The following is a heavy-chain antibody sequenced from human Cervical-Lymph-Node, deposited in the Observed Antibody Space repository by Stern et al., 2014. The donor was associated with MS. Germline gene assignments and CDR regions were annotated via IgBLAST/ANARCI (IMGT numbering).Heavy chain of an antibody. CDR1: GFTFSSYW. Sequence: EVQLVESGGGLVQPGGSLRLSCAASGFTFSSYWMNWVRQAPGKGLMWVSRINTDGSTTTYADSVKGRFTISRDNAKNTLYLQANSLRAEDTAVYYCARAGSTQMYSWGQGALVTVSS. CDR2: INTDGSTT. D-gene: IGHD1-14*01. V-gene: IGHV3-74*01. J-gene: IGHJ4*02. CDR3: ARAGSTQMYS.